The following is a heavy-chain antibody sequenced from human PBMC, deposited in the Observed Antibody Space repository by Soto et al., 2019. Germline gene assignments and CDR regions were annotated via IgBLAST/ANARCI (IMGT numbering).Heavy chain of an antibody. CDR1: GYTFTSYY. CDR3: GRDGVGAGTMYYYGMDV. V-gene: IGHV1-46*04. J-gene: IGHJ6*02. CDR2: INPSGGST. Sequence: QVQLVQSGAEVKKPGASVKVSCKASGYTFTSYYMHWVRQAPGQGLEWMGIINPSGGSTSYAQKLQGRVTMTRDTSTSTVYMELSSLRSEDTAVYYCGRDGVGAGTMYYYGMDVWGQGTTVTVSS. D-gene: IGHD6-19*01.